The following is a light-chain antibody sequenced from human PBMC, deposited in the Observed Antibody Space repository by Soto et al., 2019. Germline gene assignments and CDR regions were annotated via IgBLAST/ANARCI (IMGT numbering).Light chain of an antibody. CDR1: NIGSKT. J-gene: IGLJ1*01. Sequence: SYELTQPRSVSVALGQTARITCGGNNIGSKTVHWYQQKPGQAPVLVIYRDSNRPSGIPERFSGSNSGNTATLTISRAQAGDEADYYCQVWESSPEVFGPGTKVTVL. V-gene: IGLV3-9*01. CDR3: QVWESSPEV. CDR2: RDS.